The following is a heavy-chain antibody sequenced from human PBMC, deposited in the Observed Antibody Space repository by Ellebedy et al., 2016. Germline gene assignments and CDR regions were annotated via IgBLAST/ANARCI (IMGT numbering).Heavy chain of an antibody. V-gene: IGHV4-59*01. CDR3: AGAGYGGSLVWFDP. D-gene: IGHD1-26*01. CDR2: IYYSGST. Sequence: GSLRLSCTVSGGSIRSYFWSWIRQSPGKRLEWIGYIYYSGSTNYNPSLKNRVTMSVDMSRNQFSLNLRSVTAADTAVYYCAGAGYGGSLVWFDPWGQGALVTVSS. J-gene: IGHJ5*02. CDR1: GGSIRSYF.